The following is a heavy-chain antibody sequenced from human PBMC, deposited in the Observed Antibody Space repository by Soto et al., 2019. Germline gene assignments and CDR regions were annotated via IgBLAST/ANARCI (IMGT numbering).Heavy chain of an antibody. CDR1: GVSGSSDSFY. J-gene: IGHJ4*02. CDR3: ARGRGYSYGIDY. D-gene: IGHD5-18*01. Sequence: SETLSLTCSVSGVSGSSDSFYWSWIRQPPGKTLEFLGYIQHSGSSNYNPSLKSRVTISVDTSKNQYYLKLTSVTAADTAIYYCARGRGYSYGIDYWGLGTLVTVSS. V-gene: IGHV4-61*01. CDR2: IQHSGSS.